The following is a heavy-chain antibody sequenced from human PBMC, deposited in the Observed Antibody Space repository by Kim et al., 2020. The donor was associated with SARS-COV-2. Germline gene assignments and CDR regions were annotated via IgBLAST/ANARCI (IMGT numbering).Heavy chain of an antibody. Sequence: SETLSLTCTVSGGSISSGGYYWSWIRQHPGKGLEWIGYIYYSGSTYYNLSLKSRLTISLDTSKNQFSLKLSSVTAADTAVYYCARAKSNYIDYSFDAFVIWGEGSMLTISS. V-gene: IGHV4-31*03. D-gene: IGHD4-4*01. J-gene: IGHJ3*02. CDR2: IYYSGST. CDR3: ARAKSNYIDYSFDAFVI. CDR1: GGSISSGGYY.